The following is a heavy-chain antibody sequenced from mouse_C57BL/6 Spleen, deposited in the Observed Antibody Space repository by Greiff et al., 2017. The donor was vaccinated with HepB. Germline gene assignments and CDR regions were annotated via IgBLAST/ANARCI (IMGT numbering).Heavy chain of an antibody. J-gene: IGHJ3*01. CDR1: GFTFSSYG. CDR2: ISSGGSYT. Sequence: EVMLVESGGDLVKPGGSLKLSCAASGFTFSSYGMSWVRQTPDKRLEWVATISSGGSYTYSPDSVKGRFTIYRDNAKNTLYLQMSSLKSEDTAMYYCARRNKGFAYWGQGTLVTVSA. CDR3: ARRNKGFAY. V-gene: IGHV5-6*02.